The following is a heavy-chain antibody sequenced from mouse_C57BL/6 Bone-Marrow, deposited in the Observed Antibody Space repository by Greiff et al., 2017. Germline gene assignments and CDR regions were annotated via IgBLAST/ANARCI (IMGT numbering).Heavy chain of an antibody. CDR3: ARHGSSYHFDY. CDR2: INPNNGGT. V-gene: IGHV1-26*01. J-gene: IGHJ2*01. CDR1: GYTFTDYY. D-gene: IGHD1-1*01. Sequence: VQLQQSGPELVKPGASVKISCKASGYTFTDYYMNWVKQSPGKSLEWIGDINPNNGGTSYNQKFKGKATLTVDKSSSTAYMELRSLTSEDSAVYYCARHGSSYHFDYWGQGTTLTVSS.